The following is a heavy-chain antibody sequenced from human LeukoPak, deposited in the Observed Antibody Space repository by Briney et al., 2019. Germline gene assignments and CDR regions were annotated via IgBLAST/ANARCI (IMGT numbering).Heavy chain of an antibody. CDR3: TNHLGGMVRGVIRAFDY. D-gene: IGHD3-10*01. J-gene: IGHJ4*02. CDR1: GFTFSTYV. CDR2: ISGSGGST. V-gene: IGHV3-23*01. Sequence: GGSLRLSCAASGFTFSTYVMSWVRQAPGKGLERVSAISGSGGSTHYPDSVKGRVTISRDNSKSTLCLQMNSLRAEDTAVYYCTNHLGGMVRGVIRAFDYWGQGTLVTVSS.